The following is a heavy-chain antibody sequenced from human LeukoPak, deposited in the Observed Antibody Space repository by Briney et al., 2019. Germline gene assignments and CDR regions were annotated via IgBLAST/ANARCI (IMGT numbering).Heavy chain of an antibody. V-gene: IGHV3-23*01. J-gene: IGHJ4*02. CDR3: VKVKEVRRAPYDY. Sequence: PGGSLRLSCSGSGFTFMNYAMNWVRQAPGKGLDWVSAISQVGDYIYYAESVKGRFTISRDNSKNKVYLQMNGLRAEDTGVYYCVKVKEVRRAPYDYWGQGTPVTVSS. CDR2: ISQVGDYI. CDR1: GFTFMNYA.